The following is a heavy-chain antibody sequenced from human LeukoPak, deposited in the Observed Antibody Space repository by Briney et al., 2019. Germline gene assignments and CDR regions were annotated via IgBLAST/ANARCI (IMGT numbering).Heavy chain of an antibody. Sequence: SETRSLTGTVSGASFSSDDYYWSWIRQHPVKGLEWLGCIFYSGSTYYNPSLKSRLTLSIDTSKNRFSLNLNSVTAADTAVYYCAREVPYGDPDYWGQGTLVTVPS. CDR1: GASFSSDDYY. J-gene: IGHJ4*02. CDR2: IFYSGST. CDR3: AREVPYGDPDY. D-gene: IGHD4-17*01. V-gene: IGHV4-31*03.